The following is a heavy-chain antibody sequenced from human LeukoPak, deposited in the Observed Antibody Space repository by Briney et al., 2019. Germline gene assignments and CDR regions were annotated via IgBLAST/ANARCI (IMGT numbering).Heavy chain of an antibody. CDR1: GFTFSSYG. J-gene: IGHJ4*02. CDR3: ARGRYSGTTYYFDY. Sequence: GGSLRLSCAASGFTFSSYGMHWVRQAPGKGLEWVAVISYDGSNKYYADSVKGRFTISRDNAKNSLYPQMNSLRAEDTAMYYCARGRYSGTTYYFDYWGQGTLVTVSS. V-gene: IGHV3-30*03. CDR2: ISYDGSNK. D-gene: IGHD5-12*01.